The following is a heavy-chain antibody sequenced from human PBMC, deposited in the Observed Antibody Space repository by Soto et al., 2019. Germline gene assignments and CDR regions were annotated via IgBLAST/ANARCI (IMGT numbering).Heavy chain of an antibody. V-gene: IGHV1-69*01. Sequence: QVQLIQSEAEVKKPGSSVRVSCTASGGIFGSHGFSWVRQAPGLGLEWVGGFIPVFRTLTYTEKFQGRVRIPADESTNAVYLDLSSLTSEDTAVYYCVRDRRIYYSDPHDEFVASDYEVWGEGTMVSVSS. CDR2: FIPVFRTL. D-gene: IGHD3-22*01. CDR3: VRDRRIYYSDPHDEFVASDYEV. CDR1: GGIFGSHG. J-gene: IGHJ3*01.